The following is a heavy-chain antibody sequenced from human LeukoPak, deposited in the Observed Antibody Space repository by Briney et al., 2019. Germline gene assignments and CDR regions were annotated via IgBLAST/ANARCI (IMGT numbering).Heavy chain of an antibody. J-gene: IGHJ4*02. Sequence: SETLSLTCTVSGGSISSSSYYWGWIRQPPGKGLEWIGSIYYSESTYYNPSLKSRVTISVDTSKNQFSLKLSSVTAADTAVYYCARLRVLWFGELRDFDYWGQGTLVTVSS. D-gene: IGHD3-10*01. V-gene: IGHV4-39*01. CDR1: GGSISSSSYY. CDR3: ARLRVLWFGELRDFDY. CDR2: IYYSEST.